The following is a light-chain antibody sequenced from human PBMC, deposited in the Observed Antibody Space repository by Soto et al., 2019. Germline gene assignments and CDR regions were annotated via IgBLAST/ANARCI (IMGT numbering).Light chain of an antibody. CDR3: QQANSFPWT. J-gene: IGKJ1*01. V-gene: IGKV1D-12*01. Sequence: IQMTQSPSSVSASVGDRVTITCRASQRISSWLAWYQQKAGKAPKLLIYAASSLQSGVPSRFSGSGSGTDFTLTISSLQPEDFATYYCQQANSFPWTFGQGTKVEIK. CDR2: AAS. CDR1: QRISSW.